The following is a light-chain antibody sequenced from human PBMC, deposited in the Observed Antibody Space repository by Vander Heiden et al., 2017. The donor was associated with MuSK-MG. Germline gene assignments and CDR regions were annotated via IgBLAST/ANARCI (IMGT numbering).Light chain of an antibody. CDR3: QQDDSDLGT. V-gene: IGKV1-5*01. CDR2: DAS. Sequence: DIQMTQSPSTLPASVGDTVTLTCRASQSVSTWVAWYQQKPGRAPKLLILDASSLEGGVPSRFSGSGSGTEFTLTISSLQPDDFATYYCQQDDSDLGTFGQGTKVEIK. J-gene: IGKJ1*01. CDR1: QSVSTW.